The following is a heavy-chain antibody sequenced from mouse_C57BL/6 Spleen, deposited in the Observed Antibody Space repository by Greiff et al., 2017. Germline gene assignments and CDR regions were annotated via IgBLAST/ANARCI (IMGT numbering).Heavy chain of an antibody. V-gene: IGHV5-9-1*02. Sequence: EVKLVESGEGLVKPGGSLKLSCAASGFTFSSYAMSWVRQTPEKRLEWVAYISSGGDYIYYADTVKGRFTISRDNARNTLYLQMSSLKSEDTAMYYCTRDSPLLRYFAYWGQGTLVTVSA. CDR2: ISSGGDYI. D-gene: IGHD1-1*01. CDR3: TRDSPLLRYFAY. CDR1: GFTFSSYA. J-gene: IGHJ3*01.